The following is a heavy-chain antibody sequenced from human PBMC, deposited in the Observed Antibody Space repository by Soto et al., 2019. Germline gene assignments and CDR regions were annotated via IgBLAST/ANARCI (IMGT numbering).Heavy chain of an antibody. J-gene: IGHJ5*02. D-gene: IGHD2-2*01. V-gene: IGHV4-4*02. CDR3: AKLSCTSSTCYFPGWFDP. CDR2: VYYSGSS. Sequence: SETLSLTCAVSGGSISSSTWWSWVRQPPGKGLEWIANVYYSGSSYYNPSLKSRLTISVDTTKNQFSLQLKSMTAADTAVYYCAKLSCTSSTCYFPGWFDPWGQGTLVTVSS. CDR1: GGSISSSTW.